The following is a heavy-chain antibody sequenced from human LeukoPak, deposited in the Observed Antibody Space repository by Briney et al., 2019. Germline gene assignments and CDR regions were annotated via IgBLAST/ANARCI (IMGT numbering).Heavy chain of an antibody. J-gene: IGHJ5*02. CDR3: ATLGYCSSTSCPRWFDP. V-gene: IGHV1-8*01. D-gene: IGHD2-2*01. CDR2: MNPNSGNT. Sequence: ASVKVSCKASGYTFTSYDVNWVRQATGQGLEWMGWMNPNSGNTGYAQKFQGRVTMTRNTSISTAYMELSSLRSEDTAVYYCATLGYCSSTSCPRWFDPWGQGTLVTVSS. CDR1: GYTFTSYD.